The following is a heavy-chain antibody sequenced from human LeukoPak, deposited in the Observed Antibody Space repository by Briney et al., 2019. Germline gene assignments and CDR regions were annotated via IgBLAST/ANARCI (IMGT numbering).Heavy chain of an antibody. J-gene: IGHJ4*02. CDR2: ISWNSGSI. D-gene: IGHD6-6*01. Sequence: GGSLRLSCAASGFTFDDYAMHWVRQAPGKGLEWVSGISWNSGSIGYADSVKGRFTISRDNAKNSLYLQMNSLRAEDTALYYCARWEIIAARRGVDYWGQGTLVTVSS. CDR3: ARWEIIAARRGVDY. V-gene: IGHV3-9*01. CDR1: GFTFDDYA.